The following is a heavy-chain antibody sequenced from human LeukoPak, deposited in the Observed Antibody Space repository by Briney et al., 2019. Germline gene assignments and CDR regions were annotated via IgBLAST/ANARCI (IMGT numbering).Heavy chain of an antibody. Sequence: GGSLRLSCAVSGFIVSSNYMSWVRQAPGKGLECVSVIYSGGSSYYADSVMGRFTISRHNSKNTLYLQMNSLRAEDTAVYYCATVTYGSGSYDYYGMDVWGQGTTVTVSS. CDR2: IYSGGSS. CDR1: GFIVSSNY. D-gene: IGHD3-10*01. J-gene: IGHJ6*02. CDR3: ATVTYGSGSYDYYGMDV. V-gene: IGHV3-53*04.